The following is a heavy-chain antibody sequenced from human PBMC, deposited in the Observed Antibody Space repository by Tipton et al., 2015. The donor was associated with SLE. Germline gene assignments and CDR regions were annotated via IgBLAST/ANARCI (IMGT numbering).Heavy chain of an antibody. V-gene: IGHV4-34*01. Sequence: LRLSCAVYGGSFGDDYWSWIRQPPGKGLEWIGEINHSGSTNYNPSLKSRVTISVDTSKNQFSLKLSSVTAADTAVYYCARGLFGGSYDYWGQGTLVTVSS. J-gene: IGHJ4*02. D-gene: IGHD1-26*01. CDR1: GGSFGDDY. CDR3: ARGLFGGSYDY. CDR2: INHSGST.